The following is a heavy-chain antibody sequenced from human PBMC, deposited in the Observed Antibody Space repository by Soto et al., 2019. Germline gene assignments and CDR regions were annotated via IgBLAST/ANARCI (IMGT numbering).Heavy chain of an antibody. D-gene: IGHD3-3*01. Sequence: QLHLVQSGAVVKKPGASVTVSCSASGYPVTAYYMHWVRQAPGRGLEWMGGINPATGAAKYTQTFQGRVTMSKDTYPRTVFMELGGLTSEDTAVFYCARGGGVGVAGSAAFDMWGQGTLVTVSS. CDR3: ARGGGVGVAGSAAFDM. J-gene: IGHJ3*02. V-gene: IGHV1-2*02. CDR1: GYPVTAYY. CDR2: INPATGAA.